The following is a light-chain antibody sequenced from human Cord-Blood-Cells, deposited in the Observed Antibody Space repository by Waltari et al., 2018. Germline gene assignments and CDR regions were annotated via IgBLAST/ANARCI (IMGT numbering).Light chain of an antibody. J-gene: IGLJ2*01. CDR1: SSDVGGSNY. CDR2: EVS. Sequence: QSALTQPRSVSGSPGQSVTISCTGTSSDVGGSNYVSWYQQHPGKAPKLMIYEVSQWPSGVPDRFSGSKSGNTASLTISGLQAEDEADYYCCSYAGSYTVVFGGGTKLTVL. CDR3: CSYAGSYTVV. V-gene: IGLV2-11*01.